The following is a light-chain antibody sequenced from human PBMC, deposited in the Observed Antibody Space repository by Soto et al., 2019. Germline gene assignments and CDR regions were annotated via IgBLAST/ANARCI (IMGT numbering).Light chain of an antibody. CDR1: SSDVGSYNY. CDR3: SSYTGSSTYV. Sequence: QSALTQPASVSGSPGQSITISCAGTSSDVGSYNYVSWYQQHPGKAPKLMIFDVSSRPSGVSNRFSGSKSGNTASLTISGLQAEDEADYYCSSYTGSSTYVFGTGTKLTVL. V-gene: IGLV2-14*03. CDR2: DVS. J-gene: IGLJ1*01.